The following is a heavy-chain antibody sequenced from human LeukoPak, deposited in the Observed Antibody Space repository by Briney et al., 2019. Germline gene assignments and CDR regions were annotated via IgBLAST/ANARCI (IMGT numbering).Heavy chain of an antibody. CDR3: ARGTLRGRVTYYFDY. V-gene: IGHV4-4*07. D-gene: IGHD2-21*02. J-gene: IGHJ4*02. CDR1: GGSISDYS. CDR2: IYTGGST. Sequence: PSETLSLTCTVSGGSISDYSWTWIRQPAGKGLEWIGRIYTGGSTNYNPSLKSRVTMSVDTSKNQFSLSLSSVTAADTAVYYCARGTLRGRVTYYFDYWGQGALVTVSS.